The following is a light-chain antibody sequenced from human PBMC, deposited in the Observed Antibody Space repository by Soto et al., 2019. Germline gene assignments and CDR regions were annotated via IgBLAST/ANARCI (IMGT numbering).Light chain of an antibody. CDR3: QHYVTWPLA. Sequence: EVVMTQSPATLSVSPGERATLSCRASRGIGSTLAWYQQTPGQTPRLLIYDTSTRATGVPGRFIGSRSGTEFTLTITSLQSEDFAIYYCQHYVTWPLAFGGGTRVENK. V-gene: IGKV3-15*01. CDR2: DTS. CDR1: RGIGST. J-gene: IGKJ4*01.